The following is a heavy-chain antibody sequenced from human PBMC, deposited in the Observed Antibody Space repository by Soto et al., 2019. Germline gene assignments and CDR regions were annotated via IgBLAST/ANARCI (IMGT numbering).Heavy chain of an antibody. CDR3: AKASWNEAYYYGMEV. J-gene: IGHJ6*02. CDR2: ISYDGSNK. Sequence: PWGSLRLSCAASGVTFSGYGIRWVRQAPGKGLEWVAVISYDGSNKYYADSVKGRFTISRDNSKNTLYLQMNSLRAEDTAVYYCAKASWNEAYYYGMEVWGHGTTVPVS. V-gene: IGHV3-30*18. D-gene: IGHD1-1*01. CDR1: GVTFSGYG.